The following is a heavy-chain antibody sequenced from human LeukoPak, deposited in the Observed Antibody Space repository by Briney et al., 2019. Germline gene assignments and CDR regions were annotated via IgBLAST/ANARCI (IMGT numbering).Heavy chain of an antibody. V-gene: IGHV3-23*01. J-gene: IGHJ4*02. D-gene: IGHD2-8*02. Sequence: PGGSLRLSCTASGFTFRDYAMNWVRQAPGKALEWVSSVVGTGGRGSIYYADSVKGRFTISRVDSQNRVYLHMNSLRLEDTAVYYCVKGFVAHCTGTRRYPFDHWGQGTLVTVSS. CDR1: GFTFRDYA. CDR2: VVGTGGRGSI. CDR3: VKGFVAHCTGTRRYPFDH.